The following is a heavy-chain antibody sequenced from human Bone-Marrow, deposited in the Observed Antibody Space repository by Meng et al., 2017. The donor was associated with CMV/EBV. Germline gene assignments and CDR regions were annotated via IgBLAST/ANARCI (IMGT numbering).Heavy chain of an antibody. J-gene: IGHJ4*02. CDR3: ARGARGFDY. D-gene: IGHD6-6*01. Sequence: LSLTCAVYCGSFRGYYWSWIRQPPGKGLEWIGEINHSGSTNYNPSLKSRVTISVDTSKNQFSLKLSSVTAADTAVYYCARGARGFDYWGQGTLVTVSS. CDR2: INHSGST. CDR1: CGSFRGYY. V-gene: IGHV4-34*01.